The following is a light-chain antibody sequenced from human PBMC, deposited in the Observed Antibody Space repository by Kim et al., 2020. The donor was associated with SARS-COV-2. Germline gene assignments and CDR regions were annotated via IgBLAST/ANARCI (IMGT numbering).Light chain of an antibody. CDR2: EDD. CDR1: GGSIDDNY. Sequence: GKPVTISCTRSGGSIDDNYVQWYQQRPGGVPTTVIYEDDQRPSGVSDRFSGSIDNSSNSASLTFSGLKTEDEGDYYCQSYNRSNVVFGGGTQLTVL. V-gene: IGLV6-57*03. J-gene: IGLJ2*01. CDR3: QSYNRSNVV.